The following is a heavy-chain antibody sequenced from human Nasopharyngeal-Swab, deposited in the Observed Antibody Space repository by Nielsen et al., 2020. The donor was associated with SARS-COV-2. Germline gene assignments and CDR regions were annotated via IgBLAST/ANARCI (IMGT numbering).Heavy chain of an antibody. CDR1: GFTFSSYS. CDR3: ARETPLPRSWYLLGSYYYGMDV. CDR2: ISSSSSYI. V-gene: IGHV3-21*01. Sequence: VSLELSCASSGFTFSSYSMNWVRQAPGKGLEWVSSISSSSSYIYYADSVKGRFTISRDNAKNSLYLQMNSLRAEDTAVYYCARETPLPRSWYLLGSYYYGMDVWGQGTTVTVSS. D-gene: IGHD6-13*01. J-gene: IGHJ6*02.